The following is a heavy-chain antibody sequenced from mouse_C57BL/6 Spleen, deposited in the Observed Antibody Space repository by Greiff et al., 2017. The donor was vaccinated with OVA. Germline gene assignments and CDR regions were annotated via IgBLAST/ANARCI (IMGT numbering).Heavy chain of an antibody. CDR1: GYTFTDYY. J-gene: IGHJ1*03. V-gene: IGHV1-26*01. D-gene: IGHD1-1*02. CDR3: ARFRYGYWYFDV. Sequence: VQLQQSGPELVKPGASVKISCKASGYTFTDYYMNWVKQSHGKSLEWIGDINPNNGGTSYNQKFKGKATLTVDKSSSTAYMELRSLTSEDSAVYYCARFRYGYWYFDVWGTGTTVTVAS. CDR2: INPNNGGT.